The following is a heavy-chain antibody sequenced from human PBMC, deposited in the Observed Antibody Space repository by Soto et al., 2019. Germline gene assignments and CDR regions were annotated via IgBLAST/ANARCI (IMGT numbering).Heavy chain of an antibody. V-gene: IGHV3-7*01. Sequence: PGGSLRLSCVASGFTFSAYWMDWVRQAPGKGLEWVANINQDGSEKHYVDSVKGRFTISRDNAKNSLYLQTSSLTAEDSALYYCSGSLDYWGQGALVTVSS. CDR2: INQDGSEK. D-gene: IGHD2-15*01. CDR1: GFTFSAYW. CDR3: SGSLDY. J-gene: IGHJ4*02.